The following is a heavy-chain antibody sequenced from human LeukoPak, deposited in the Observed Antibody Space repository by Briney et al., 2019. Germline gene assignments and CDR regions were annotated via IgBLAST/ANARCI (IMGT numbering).Heavy chain of an antibody. D-gene: IGHD3-22*01. CDR1: GASISYYY. V-gene: IGHV4-59*01. CDR2: ISNSGST. J-gene: IGHJ3*02. CDR3: ARTDYYDSSVIYYYALDI. Sequence: SETLSLTCSVSGASISYYYWSWIRQPPGKGLEWIGYISNSGSTNYNPSLKSRVTISVDMSKNQFSLKLSSVTAADTAAYYCARTDYYDSSVIYYYALDIWGQGTMVTVSS.